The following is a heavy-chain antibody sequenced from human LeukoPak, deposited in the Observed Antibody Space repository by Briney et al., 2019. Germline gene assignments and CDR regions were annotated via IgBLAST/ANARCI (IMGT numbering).Heavy chain of an antibody. J-gene: IGHJ5*02. CDR2: INTNTGNP. V-gene: IGHV7-4-1*02. CDR3: ARDPYSSSSLYRGRANNLFDP. D-gene: IGHD6-13*01. CDR1: GYTFTTYP. Sequence: ASVKVSCKASGYTFTTYPMNWVRQAPGQGLEWMGWINTNTGNPTYAQGFTGRFVFSLDTSVSTAYLQISSLKADDTAVYYCARDPYSSSSLYRGRANNLFDPWGQGTLVTVSS.